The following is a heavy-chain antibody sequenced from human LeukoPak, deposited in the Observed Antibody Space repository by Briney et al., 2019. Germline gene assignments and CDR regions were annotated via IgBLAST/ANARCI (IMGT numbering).Heavy chain of an antibody. CDR1: GGSITSGGFY. CDR3: ARVDGSGSKRWFDP. Sequence: SETLSLTCSVSGGSITSGGFYWSWIRQHPGQGLEWIGYIHNSGSTYYNPSLQSPAIISLDTSKSQFSLHLNSVTAADTAVYYCARVDGSGSKRWFDPWGQGAPVTDSS. D-gene: IGHD3-10*01. V-gene: IGHV4-31*01. J-gene: IGHJ5*02. CDR2: IHNSGST.